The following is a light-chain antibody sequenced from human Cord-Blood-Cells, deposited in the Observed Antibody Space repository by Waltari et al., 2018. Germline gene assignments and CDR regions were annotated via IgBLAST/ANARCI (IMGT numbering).Light chain of an antibody. J-gene: IGLJ1*01. Sequence: QSALTQPASVSGSSGQSITISCTGTSRDVGSYNLVSWYQQHPGKAPKLMIYEGSKRPSGVSNRFSGSKSGNTASLTISGLQAEDEADYYCCSYAGSSTYVFGTGTKVTVL. CDR1: SRDVGSYNL. V-gene: IGLV2-23*01. CDR3: CSYAGSSTYV. CDR2: EGS.